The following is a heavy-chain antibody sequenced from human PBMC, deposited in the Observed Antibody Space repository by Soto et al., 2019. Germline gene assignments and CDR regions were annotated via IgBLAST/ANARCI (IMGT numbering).Heavy chain of an antibody. CDR2: IWYDGSNK. CDR1: GFTFSSYG. V-gene: IGHV3-33*01. D-gene: IGHD3-3*01. CDR3: AREEYRPNDFWSGSPHYYYGMDV. Sequence: GGSLRLSCAASGFTFSSYGMHWVRQAPGKGLEWVAVIWYDGSNKYYADSVKGRFTISRDNSKNTLYLQMNSLRAEDTAVYYCAREEYRPNDFWSGSPHYYYGMDVWGQGTTVTVSS. J-gene: IGHJ6*02.